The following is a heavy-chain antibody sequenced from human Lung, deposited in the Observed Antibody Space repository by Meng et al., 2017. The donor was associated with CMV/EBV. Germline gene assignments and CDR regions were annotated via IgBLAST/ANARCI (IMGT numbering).Heavy chain of an antibody. D-gene: IGHD3-22*01. CDR3: ARDMRPMMRFDP. Sequence: SETXSLTCSVSGGSVSRGFSHWGWIRQPPGKGLEWIGTLHYGGTTYSNPSLKSRVTISVDTSNNHFSLNLTSVTAADTAVYYCARDMRPMMRFDPWGQGTQVTVSS. V-gene: IGHV4-39*07. CDR1: GGSVSRGFSH. CDR2: LHYGGTT. J-gene: IGHJ5*02.